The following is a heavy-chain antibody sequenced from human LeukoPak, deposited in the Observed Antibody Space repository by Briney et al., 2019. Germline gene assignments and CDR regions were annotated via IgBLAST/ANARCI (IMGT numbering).Heavy chain of an antibody. D-gene: IGHD3-9*01. CDR3: ARDYDILTGYNRAFDY. Sequence: ASVKVSCKASGYTFTGYYMHWVRQAPGQGVEWMGWNNPNSGGTNYAQKFQGRVTMTRDTSISTAYMELSRLRSDDTAVYYCARDYDILTGYNRAFDYWGQGTLVTVSS. CDR1: GYTFTGYY. CDR2: NNPNSGGT. V-gene: IGHV1-2*02. J-gene: IGHJ4*02.